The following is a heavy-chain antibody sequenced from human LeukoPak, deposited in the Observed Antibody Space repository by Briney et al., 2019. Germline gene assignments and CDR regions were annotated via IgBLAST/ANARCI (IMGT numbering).Heavy chain of an antibody. CDR3: ARVEQWLGSAFDI. V-gene: IGHV3-7*01. CDR2: IKQDGSEK. J-gene: IGHJ3*02. D-gene: IGHD6-19*01. Sequence: GGSLRLSCAASGFTFSSYEMNWVRQAPGKGLEWVVNIKQDGSEKYYVDSVKGRFTISRDNAKNSLYLQMNSLRAEDTAVYYCARVEQWLGSAFDIWGQGTMVTVSS. CDR1: GFTFSSYE.